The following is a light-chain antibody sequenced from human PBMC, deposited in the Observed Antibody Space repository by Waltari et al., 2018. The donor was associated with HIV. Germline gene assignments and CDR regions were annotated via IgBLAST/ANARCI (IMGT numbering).Light chain of an antibody. CDR1: GPNLGTHS. V-gene: IGLV1-44*01. CDR2: DNT. J-gene: IGLJ3*02. CDR3: ASWDDSLNGVT. Sequence: QSLLTQPPSASGTPGQRVTISCSGSGPNLGTHSVNWFHPLPGTAPKLLFFDNTQRPSGVPDRFSGSKSGTSASLAISGLQAEDEGDYFCASWDDSLNGVTFGGGTKVTVL.